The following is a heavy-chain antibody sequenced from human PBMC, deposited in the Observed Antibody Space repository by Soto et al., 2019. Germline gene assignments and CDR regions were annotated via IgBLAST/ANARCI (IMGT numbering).Heavy chain of an antibody. CDR2: ISGLSSYI. CDR3: ARDPQQRLADSYYYGMDV. CDR1: GFTFSRYG. D-gene: IGHD6-25*01. J-gene: IGHJ6*02. Sequence: PGGSLRLSCAASGFTFSRYGMNWVRQAPGKGLELVSSISGLSSYIYYADSVKGRFTVSRDNAKNSLYVQMNSLRAEDTAVYYCARDPQQRLADSYYYGMDVWRQGTTVTVSS. V-gene: IGHV3-21*06.